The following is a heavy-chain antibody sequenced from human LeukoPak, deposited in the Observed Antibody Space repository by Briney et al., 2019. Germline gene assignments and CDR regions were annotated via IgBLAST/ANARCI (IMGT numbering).Heavy chain of an antibody. V-gene: IGHV1-2*06. CDR3: ARSIVVVVAATPYYYYYMDV. J-gene: IGHJ6*03. Sequence: ASVKVSCKASGYTFTGYYMHWVRQAPGQGLEWMGRINPNSGGTNYAQKVQGRVNMTRDTSISTAYMELSRLRSDDTAVYYCARSIVVVVAATPYYYYYMDVWGKGTTVTVSS. CDR1: GYTFTGYY. D-gene: IGHD2-15*01. CDR2: INPNSGGT.